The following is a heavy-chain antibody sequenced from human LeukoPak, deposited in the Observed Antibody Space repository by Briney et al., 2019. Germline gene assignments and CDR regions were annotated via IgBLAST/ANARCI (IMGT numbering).Heavy chain of an antibody. CDR1: GFTFSSYG. V-gene: IGHV3-23*01. Sequence: PGGSLRLSCAASGFTFSSYGMSWVRQAPGKGLEWVSAISGSGGSTNYADSVKGRFTISRDNSKNTLYLHMNSLRADDTAIYYCAKVNCSSSSCYVGFVDYWGQGTLVAVSS. J-gene: IGHJ4*02. D-gene: IGHD2-2*01. CDR3: AKVNCSSSSCYVGFVDY. CDR2: ISGSGGST.